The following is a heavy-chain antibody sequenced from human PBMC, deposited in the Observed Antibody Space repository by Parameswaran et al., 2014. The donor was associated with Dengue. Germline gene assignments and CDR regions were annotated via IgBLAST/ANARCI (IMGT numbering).Heavy chain of an antibody. J-gene: IGHJ4*02. V-gene: IGHV4-34*01. Sequence: WIRQPPGKGLEWIGEINHSGSTNYNPSLKSRVTISVDTSKNQFSLKLSSVTAADTAVYYCARYCSSTSCSYYFDYWGQGTLVTVSS. D-gene: IGHD2-2*01. CDR2: INHSGST. CDR3: ARYCSSTSCSYYFDY.